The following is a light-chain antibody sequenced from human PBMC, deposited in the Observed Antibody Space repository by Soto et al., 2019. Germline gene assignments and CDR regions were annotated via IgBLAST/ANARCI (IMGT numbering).Light chain of an antibody. CDR1: SSNVGAGYD. Sequence: QSVLTQPPSVSGAPGQRVTISCTGSSSNVGAGYDVHWYQQLPGTAPKLLIYGNTNRPSGVPDRFSGSKSGTSASLAITGLQAEDEADYYCQSYDSSLSAYVFGIGTKLTVL. J-gene: IGLJ1*01. CDR2: GNT. CDR3: QSYDSSLSAYV. V-gene: IGLV1-40*01.